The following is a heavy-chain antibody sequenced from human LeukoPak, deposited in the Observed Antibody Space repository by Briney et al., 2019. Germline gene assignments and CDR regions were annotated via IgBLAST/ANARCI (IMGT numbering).Heavy chain of an antibody. D-gene: IGHD1-26*01. CDR3: AREWTRGAGSYYWPDAFDI. J-gene: IGHJ3*02. CDR1: GYTFTSYG. V-gene: IGHV1-18*01. CDR2: ISAYNGNT. Sequence: ASVKVSCKASGYTFTSYGISWVRQAPGQGLEWMGWISAYNGNTNYAQKLQGRVTMTTDTSTSTAYMELRSLRSDDTAVYYCAREWTRGAGSYYWPDAFDIWGQGTMVTVSS.